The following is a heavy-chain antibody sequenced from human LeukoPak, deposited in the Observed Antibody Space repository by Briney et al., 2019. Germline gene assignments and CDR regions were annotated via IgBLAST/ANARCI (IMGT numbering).Heavy chain of an antibody. CDR2: ISGSSSYI. J-gene: IGHJ4*02. CDR3: ARDRGLLWFGDDPPYYFDY. CDR1: GFTFSSYS. V-gene: IGHV3-21*01. Sequence: GGSLRLSCAAFGFTFSSYSMTWVRQAPGKGLEWVSSISGSSSYIYYADSLKGRFTISRDNAKNSLYLQMNSLRAEDTAVYYCARDRGLLWFGDDPPYYFDYWGQGTLVTVSS. D-gene: IGHD3-10*01.